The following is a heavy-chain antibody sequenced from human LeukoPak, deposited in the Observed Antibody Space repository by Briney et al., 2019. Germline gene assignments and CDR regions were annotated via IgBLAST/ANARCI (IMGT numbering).Heavy chain of an antibody. J-gene: IGHJ4*02. V-gene: IGHV1-2*06. Sequence: GASVKVSCKASGYTFTGYYMHWVRQAPGQGLEWMGRINPNSGGTNYAQKFQGRVTMTRDTSISTAYMELSRLRSDGTAVYYCARAVVETDTAMDYWGQGTLVTVSS. D-gene: IGHD5-18*01. CDR1: GYTFTGYY. CDR2: INPNSGGT. CDR3: ARAVVETDTAMDY.